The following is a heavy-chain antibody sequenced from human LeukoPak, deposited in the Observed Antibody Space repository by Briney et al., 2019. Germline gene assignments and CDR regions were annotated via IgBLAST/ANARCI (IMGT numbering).Heavy chain of an antibody. V-gene: IGHV3-9*01. J-gene: IGHJ6*04. Sequence: AGGSLRLSCTASGFTFHDYPMNWVRQAPGKGLEWVSGVSWKSTNRGYADSVKGRFTISRDNAKNSLYLQMNSLKAEDTAVYYCAELGITMIGGVWGKGTTVTISS. CDR1: GFTFHDYP. CDR3: AELGITMIGGV. CDR2: VSWKSTNR. D-gene: IGHD3-10*02.